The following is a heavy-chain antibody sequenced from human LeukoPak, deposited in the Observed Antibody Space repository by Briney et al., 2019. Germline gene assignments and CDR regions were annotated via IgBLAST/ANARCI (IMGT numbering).Heavy chain of an antibody. J-gene: IGHJ4*02. D-gene: IGHD6-13*01. CDR2: IIPILGIA. CDR1: GGTFSSYA. CDR3: ARDEGSSPY. V-gene: IGHV1-69*04. Sequence: SVTVSCKASGGTFSSYAISWVRQAPGQGLEWMGRIIPILGIANYAQKFQGRVTITADKSTSTAYMELSSLRSEDTAVYYCARDEGSSPYWGQGTLVTVSS.